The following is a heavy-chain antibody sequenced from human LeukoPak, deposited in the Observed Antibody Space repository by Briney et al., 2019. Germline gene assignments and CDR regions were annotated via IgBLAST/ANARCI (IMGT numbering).Heavy chain of an antibody. Sequence: EASVKVSCKASGYTFTSYGISWVRQAPGQGLEWMGWISAYNGNTNYAQKLQGRVTMTTDTSTSTAYMELRSLRSDDTAVYYCARYSSSSGFPVYYYYYMDVWGKGTTVTVSS. CDR3: ARYSSSSGFPVYYYYYMDV. D-gene: IGHD6-13*01. J-gene: IGHJ6*03. CDR2: ISAYNGNT. V-gene: IGHV1-18*01. CDR1: GYTFTSYG.